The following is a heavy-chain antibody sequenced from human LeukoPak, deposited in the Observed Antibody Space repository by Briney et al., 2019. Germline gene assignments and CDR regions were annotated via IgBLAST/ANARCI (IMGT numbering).Heavy chain of an antibody. CDR1: GGSISSGSYY. Sequence: TSETLSLTCTVSGGSISSGSYYWSWIRQPAGKGLEWIGRIYTSGSTNYNPSLKSRVTISVDTSKNQFSLKLSSVTAADTALYYCAKDISEGGDGYNYVVLGFDYWGQGTLVTVSS. CDR3: AKDISEGGDGYNYVVLGFDY. V-gene: IGHV4-61*02. CDR2: IYTSGST. D-gene: IGHD5-24*01. J-gene: IGHJ4*02.